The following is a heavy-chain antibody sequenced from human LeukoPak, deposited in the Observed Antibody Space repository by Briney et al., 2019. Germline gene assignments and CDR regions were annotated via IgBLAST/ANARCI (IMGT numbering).Heavy chain of an antibody. CDR3: ARDGDQYGGYFDY. D-gene: IGHD4/OR15-4a*01. CDR1: GGSISSGSYY. Sequence: SQTLSLTCTVSGGSISSGSYYWSWIRQPAGKGLEWIGRIYTSGSTNYNPSLKSRVTISVDTSKNQFSLKLSSVTAADTAVYYCARDGDQYGGYFDYWGQGTLVTVSS. V-gene: IGHV4-61*02. CDR2: IYTSGST. J-gene: IGHJ4*02.